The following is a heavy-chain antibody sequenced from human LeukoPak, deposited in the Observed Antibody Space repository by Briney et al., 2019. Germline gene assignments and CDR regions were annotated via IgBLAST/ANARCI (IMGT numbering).Heavy chain of an antibody. CDR1: GFSISSGHY. D-gene: IGHD1-14*01. V-gene: IGHV4-38-2*02. CDR3: ARVVYWATPAFNSDYYYYYMDV. Sequence: SSETLSLTCTVSGFSISSGHYWGWVRQPPGAGLEWIGSIYYSGSTYYNPSLKSRVTISVDTSKNQFSLKLSSVTAADTAVYYCARVVYWATPAFNSDYYYYYMDVWGKGTTVTVSS. CDR2: IYYSGST. J-gene: IGHJ6*03.